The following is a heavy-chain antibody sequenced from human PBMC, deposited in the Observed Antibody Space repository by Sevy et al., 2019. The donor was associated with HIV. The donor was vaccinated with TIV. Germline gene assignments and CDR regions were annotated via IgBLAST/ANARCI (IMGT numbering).Heavy chain of an antibody. CDR1: GGSISSYY. CDR2: IYTSGST. CDR3: ARDWRNRQQLGFDAFDI. D-gene: IGHD6-13*01. Sequence: SETLSLTCTVSGGSISSYYWSWIRQPAGKGLEWIGRIYTSGSTNYNPSPKSQVTMSVDTSKNQFSLKLSSVTAADTAVYYCARDWRNRQQLGFDAFDIWGQGTMVTVSS. J-gene: IGHJ3*02. V-gene: IGHV4-4*07.